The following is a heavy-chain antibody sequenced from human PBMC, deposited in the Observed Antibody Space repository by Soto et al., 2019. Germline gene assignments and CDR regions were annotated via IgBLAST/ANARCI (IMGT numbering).Heavy chain of an antibody. V-gene: IGHV4-61*01. Sequence: QVQLQDSGPGLVKPSETLSLTCNVSGTSVTSYSYYWNWIRQTPGKGLEWIGYVITSETTKYNPPLKARASLSAAASKNQFSLTLTSVTAADTAVYYCTTARITMIAYYWGPGNLVTVSS. CDR3: TTARITMIAYY. CDR1: GTSVTSYSYY. D-gene: IGHD3-22*01. CDR2: VITSETT. J-gene: IGHJ4*02.